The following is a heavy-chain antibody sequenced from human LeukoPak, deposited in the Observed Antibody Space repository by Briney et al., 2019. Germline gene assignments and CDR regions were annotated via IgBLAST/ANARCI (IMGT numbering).Heavy chain of an antibody. CDR3: ARGPITIFGVVIHAWYYGMDV. Sequence: PSETLSLTCAVYGGSFSGYYWSWIRQPPGKGLEWIGEINHSGSTNYNPSLKSRVTISVDTSKNQFSLKLSSVTAADTAVYYCARGPITIFGVVIHAWYYGMDVWGQGTTVTVSS. J-gene: IGHJ6*02. CDR1: GGSFSGYY. D-gene: IGHD3-3*01. CDR2: INHSGST. V-gene: IGHV4-34*01.